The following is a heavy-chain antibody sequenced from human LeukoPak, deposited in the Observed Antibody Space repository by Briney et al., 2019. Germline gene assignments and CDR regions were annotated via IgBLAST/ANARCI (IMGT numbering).Heavy chain of an antibody. Sequence: SETLSLTCTVSGGSIRNNFWSWIRQPPGKGLEWIGEINHSGSTNYNPSLKSRVTISVDTSKNQLSLKLSSVTAADTAVYYRARDPIAAAGEEDYWGQGTLVTVSS. D-gene: IGHD6-13*01. CDR3: ARDPIAAAGEEDY. CDR2: INHSGST. CDR1: GGSIRNNF. V-gene: IGHV4-34*01. J-gene: IGHJ4*02.